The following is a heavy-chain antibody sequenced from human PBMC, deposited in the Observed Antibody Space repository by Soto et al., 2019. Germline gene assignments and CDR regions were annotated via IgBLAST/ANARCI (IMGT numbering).Heavy chain of an antibody. Sequence: SETLSLTCTVSGGSISSGDYYWSWIRQPPGKGLEWIGYIYYSGSTYYNPSPKSRVTISVDTSKNQFSLKLSSVTAADTAVYYCASLTQPTEDNWFDPWGQGTLVTVSS. CDR1: GGSISSGDYY. CDR3: ASLTQPTEDNWFDP. J-gene: IGHJ5*02. CDR2: IYYSGST. V-gene: IGHV4-30-4*01.